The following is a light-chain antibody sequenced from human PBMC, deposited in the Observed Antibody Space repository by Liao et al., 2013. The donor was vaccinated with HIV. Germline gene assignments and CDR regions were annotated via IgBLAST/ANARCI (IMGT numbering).Light chain of an antibody. Sequence: SYELTQPPSVSVAPGKTARITCGGNNIGSKSVYWYQQKPGQAPVLVIYYDSDRPSGIPERFSGSNSGNTATLSISRVEAGDEADYYCQVWDSSSDQGVFGTGTKVTVL. CDR1: NIGSKS. CDR3: QVWDSSSDQGV. CDR2: YDS. V-gene: IGLV3-21*01. J-gene: IGLJ1*01.